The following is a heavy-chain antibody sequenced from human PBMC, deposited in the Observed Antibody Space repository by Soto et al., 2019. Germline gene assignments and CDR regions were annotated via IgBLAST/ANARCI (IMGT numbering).Heavy chain of an antibody. CDR1: GGSFSGYY. J-gene: IGHJ4*02. D-gene: IGHD4-17*01. CDR3: ARGRDGGAAI. CDR2: INHSGST. V-gene: IGHV4-34*02. Sequence: QVQLQQWGAGLLKPSETLSLTCAVYGGSFSGYYWSWIRQPPGKGLEWIGEINHSGSTNYNPSLESRVTITVDTSKNHLSLKLSSVTAADTAVYYCARGRDGGAAIWGQGTLVTVSS.